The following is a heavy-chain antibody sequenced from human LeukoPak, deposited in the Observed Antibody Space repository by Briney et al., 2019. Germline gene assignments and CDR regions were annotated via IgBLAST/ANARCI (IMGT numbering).Heavy chain of an antibody. Sequence: GGSLRLSCAASAFTFATYAMSWVRQAPGKGLEWVSAISGSGGSTRYADSVRGRFTISRDNSKSTLYLQMNSLRAEDTAIYYCAKMPAYYYDSSGYAFHFDYWGQGTLVTVSS. V-gene: IGHV3-23*01. CDR1: AFTFATYA. J-gene: IGHJ4*02. CDR3: AKMPAYYYDSSGYAFHFDY. CDR2: ISGSGGST. D-gene: IGHD3-22*01.